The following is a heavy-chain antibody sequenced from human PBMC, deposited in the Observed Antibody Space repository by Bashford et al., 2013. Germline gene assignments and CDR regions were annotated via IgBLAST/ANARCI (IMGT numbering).Heavy chain of an antibody. Sequence: SVKVSCKALRHFSSYAISWVRQAPGQGLEWMEGSSLSLVQQNYAQKFQGRVTITADESTSTAYMELSSLRSEDTAVYYCARENQITIFGVVIKNNWFDPWGQGTLVTVSS. CDR2: SSLSLVQ. J-gene: IGHJ5*02. V-gene: IGHV1-69*13. D-gene: IGHD3-3*01. CDR1: RHFSSYA. CDR3: ARENQITIFGVVIKNNWFDP.